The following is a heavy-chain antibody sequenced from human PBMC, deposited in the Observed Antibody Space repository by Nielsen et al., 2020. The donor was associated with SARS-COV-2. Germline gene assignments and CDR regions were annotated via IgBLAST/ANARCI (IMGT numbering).Heavy chain of an antibody. V-gene: IGHV4-34*01. Sequence: GSLRLSCAVYGGSFSGYYWSWIRQPPGKGLEWIGEINHSGSTNYNPSLKSRVTISVDTSKNQFSLKLSSVTAADTAVYYCARVIVGATTEYYYMDVWGKGTTVTVS. CDR3: ARVIVGATTEYYYMDV. D-gene: IGHD1-26*01. J-gene: IGHJ6*03. CDR1: GGSFSGYY. CDR2: INHSGST.